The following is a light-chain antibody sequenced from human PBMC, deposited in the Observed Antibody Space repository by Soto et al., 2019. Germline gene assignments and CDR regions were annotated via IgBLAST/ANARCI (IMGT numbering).Light chain of an antibody. CDR1: MRISNY. CDR3: QQRHSTPLT. Sequence: DIQVIQSPSSLSASVGDRVTITCRAKMRISNYLNWYQQKPGKAPKLLISGASTLQSGVTSRFSGSGSGADFSLNISSLQSDDSATHYCQQRHSTPLTFGGGTKLEIK. V-gene: IGKV1-39*01. J-gene: IGKJ4*01. CDR2: GAS.